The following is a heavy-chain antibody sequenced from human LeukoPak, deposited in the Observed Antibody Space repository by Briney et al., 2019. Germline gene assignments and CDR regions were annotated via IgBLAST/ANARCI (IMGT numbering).Heavy chain of an antibody. CDR2: VDYSGST. Sequence: SETLSLTCAVSGGSISTYYWTWIRQPPGKGLEWIGYVDYSGSTNSNPSLKSRVTLSVDSSRNQFSLKVSSVTAADTAVYYCAKGPVSAIVGATTLDYWGQGTLVTVSS. J-gene: IGHJ4*02. CDR3: AKGPVSAIVGATTLDY. D-gene: IGHD1-26*01. CDR1: GGSISTYY. V-gene: IGHV4-59*01.